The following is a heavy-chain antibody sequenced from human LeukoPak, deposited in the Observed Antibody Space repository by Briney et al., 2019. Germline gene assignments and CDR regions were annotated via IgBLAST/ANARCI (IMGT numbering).Heavy chain of an antibody. J-gene: IGHJ4*02. V-gene: IGHV3-9*01. D-gene: IGHD6-13*01. CDR3: AKVAAAGHKGDYYFDY. CDR2: ISWNSGSI. CDR1: GFTFDDYA. Sequence: GGSLRLSCAASGFTFDDYAVRWVRHAPGKGLEWVSGISWNSGSIVYADSVKGRFTISRDNAKNSLYLQMNSLRAEDTALYYCAKVAAAGHKGDYYFDYWGQGTLVTVSS.